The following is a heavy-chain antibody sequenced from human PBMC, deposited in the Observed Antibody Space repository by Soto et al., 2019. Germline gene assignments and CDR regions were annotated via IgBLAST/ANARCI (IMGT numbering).Heavy chain of an antibody. CDR1: GFTFSSYG. D-gene: IGHD1-26*01. CDR3: AKDRLRGGFLTTATTNGMDV. V-gene: IGHV3-30*18. J-gene: IGHJ6*02. CDR2: ISYDGSNK. Sequence: GGSLRLSCAASGFTFSSYGMHWVRQAPGKGLEWVALISYDGSNKYYVDSVKGRFTISRDNSKNTLFLQMNSLRAGDTAVYYCAKDRLRGGFLTTATTNGMDVWGQGATVTVSS.